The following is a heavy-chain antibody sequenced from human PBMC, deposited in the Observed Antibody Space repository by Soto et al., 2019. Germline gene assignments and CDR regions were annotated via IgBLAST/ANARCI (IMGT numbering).Heavy chain of an antibody. V-gene: IGHV3-23*01. J-gene: IGHJ6*02. CDR2: ISGSGGST. D-gene: IGHD7-27*01. CDR3: AKGPWAPPDV. CDR1: GFTFSSYA. Sequence: LRLSCAASGFTFSSYAMSWVRQAPGKGLEGVAAISGSGGSTYYADSVKGRFTISRDNSKNTLYLQMNSLRAEDTAVYYCAKGPWAPPDVWGQGTTVTVSS.